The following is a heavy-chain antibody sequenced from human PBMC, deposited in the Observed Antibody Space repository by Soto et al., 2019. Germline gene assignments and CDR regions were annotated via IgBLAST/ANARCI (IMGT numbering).Heavy chain of an antibody. CDR2: INPSGGST. V-gene: IGHV1-46*01. D-gene: IGHD6-13*01. CDR3: GRHINVATPAAAPDY. J-gene: IGHJ4*01. CDR1: GYTFISYY. Sequence: GASVKVSCKASGYTFISYYMHWVRQAPGQGLEWMGVINPSGGSTFYVQTFQGRVTMTRDTSTSTVYMELSSLRSEDTAIYYCGRHINVATPAAAPDYWG.